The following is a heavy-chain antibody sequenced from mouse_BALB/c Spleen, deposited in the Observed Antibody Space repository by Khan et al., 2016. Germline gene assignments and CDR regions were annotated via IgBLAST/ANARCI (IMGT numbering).Heavy chain of an antibody. CDR3: TRAGYDYPFAY. CDR1: GYTFTSYY. Sequence: QVQLKQSGAELVKPGASVKLSCKASGYTFTSYYMYWVKQRPGQGLEWIGEINPSNGDTNFNERFKSKATLTVDKSSSSTYMQFSSLTSEDSAVSYGTRAGYDYPFAYWGQGTLVTVSA. J-gene: IGHJ3*01. D-gene: IGHD2-4*01. CDR2: INPSNGDT. V-gene: IGHV1S81*02.